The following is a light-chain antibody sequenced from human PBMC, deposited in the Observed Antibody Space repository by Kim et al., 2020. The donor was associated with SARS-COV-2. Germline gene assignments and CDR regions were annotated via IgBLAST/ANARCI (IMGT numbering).Light chain of an antibody. Sequence: PGKTARITCGGNNIGSKSVHGYQQKPGQAPVLVIYYDSDRPSGIPERFSGSNSGNTATLTISRVEAGDEADYYCLVWDGTSDHYVFGTGTKVTVL. V-gene: IGLV3-21*04. J-gene: IGLJ1*01. CDR1: NIGSKS. CDR3: LVWDGTSDHYV. CDR2: YDS.